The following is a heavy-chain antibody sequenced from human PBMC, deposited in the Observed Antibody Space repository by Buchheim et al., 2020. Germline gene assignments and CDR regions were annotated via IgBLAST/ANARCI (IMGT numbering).Heavy chain of an antibody. D-gene: IGHD3-3*01. CDR3: TRRSYITYDFVYLDY. J-gene: IGHJ4*02. CDR1: GDSITSDKW. V-gene: IGHV4-4*02. CDR2: IYHSGNA. Sequence: QVLLQESGPGLVKTSGTLSLTCAVSGDSITSDKWWSWVRQTPDKGLEWIGEIYHSGNAYYNPSLQSRVSISVDKSAKQFSLTLTSVTAADTAVYYCTRRSYITYDFVYLDYWGQGTL.